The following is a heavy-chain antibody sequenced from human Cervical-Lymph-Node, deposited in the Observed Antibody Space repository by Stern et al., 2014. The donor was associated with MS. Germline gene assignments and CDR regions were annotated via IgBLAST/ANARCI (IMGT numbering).Heavy chain of an antibody. Sequence: VQLGESGGGVVQPGRSLTLSCAASGFSLSNSGMHWVRQAPGKGLEWVAVRSFVGGNKKYGDSVKGRFSIARDIANNTLFLQMNSLRPEDTAVYYCMGVGDAMHVWGQGTTVIVSS. J-gene: IGHJ6*02. V-gene: IGHV3-30*03. CDR1: GFSLSNSG. CDR3: MGVGDAMHV. CDR2: RSFVGGNK.